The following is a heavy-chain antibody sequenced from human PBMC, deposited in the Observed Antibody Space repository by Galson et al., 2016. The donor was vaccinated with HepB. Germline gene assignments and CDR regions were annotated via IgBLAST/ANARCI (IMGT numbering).Heavy chain of an antibody. CDR3: ARQHSAGGSTTSIYFNF. D-gene: IGHD2/OR15-2a*01. CDR2: IYHSGTT. CDR1: GDSISSGRYF. J-gene: IGHJ4*02. V-gene: IGHV4-39*01. Sequence: SETLSLTCTVSGDSISSGRYFWGWIRQSPGKGLEWIANIYHSGTTYNNPSVRSRVAISVDTSKNQFSLKLRSVTAADTAVYYCARQHSAGGSTTSIYFNFWGQGTLVTASA.